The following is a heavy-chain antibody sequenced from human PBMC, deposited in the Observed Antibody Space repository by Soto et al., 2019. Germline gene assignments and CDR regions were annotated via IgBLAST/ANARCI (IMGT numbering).Heavy chain of an antibody. CDR2: IIPIFGTA. Sequence: SVKVSCKASGGTFSSYAISWVRKAPGQGLEWMGGIIPIFGTATYAQKFQGRVTITADESTSTAYMELGSLRSEDTAVYYCARVGLDCSGGSCYSLSNYYYYGMDVWGQGTTVTV. D-gene: IGHD2-15*01. CDR1: GGTFSSYA. CDR3: ARVGLDCSGGSCYSLSNYYYYGMDV. V-gene: IGHV1-69*13. J-gene: IGHJ6*02.